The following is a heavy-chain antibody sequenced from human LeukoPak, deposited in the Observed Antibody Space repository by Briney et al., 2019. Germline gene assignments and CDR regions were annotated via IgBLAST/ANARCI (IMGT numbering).Heavy chain of an antibody. Sequence: GSLRLSCAASGFTFNNYAMTWVRQAPEKGLEWGSTINHNGGRTYYADSLEGRFAISRDNSKNTLFLQMNSLRAEDTAVYYCAKADRVASAATLDYWGQGTLVTVSS. CDR3: AKADRVASAATLDY. CDR2: INHNGGRT. V-gene: IGHV3-23*01. D-gene: IGHD2-15*01. J-gene: IGHJ4*02. CDR1: GFTFNNYA.